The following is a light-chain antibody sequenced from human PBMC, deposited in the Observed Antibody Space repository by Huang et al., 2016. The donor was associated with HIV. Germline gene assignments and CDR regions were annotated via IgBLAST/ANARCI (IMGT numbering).Light chain of an antibody. Sequence: DIVMTQSPDSLAVSLGERATINCKSNQSVFYNFNNKNYLAGFQQKPGQHPKLISYWAATLESGVPDRFSGSGSGTHFTLSIRSLQAEDVAVYYCQQYYNTPQTFGQGTKVEIK. V-gene: IGKV4-1*01. CDR1: QSVFYNFNNKNY. J-gene: IGKJ1*01. CDR2: WAA. CDR3: QQYYNTPQT.